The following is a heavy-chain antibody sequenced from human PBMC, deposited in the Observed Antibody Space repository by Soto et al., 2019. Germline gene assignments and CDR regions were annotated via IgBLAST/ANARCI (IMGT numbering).Heavy chain of an antibody. J-gene: IGHJ6*02. V-gene: IGHV1-24*01. CDR3: ATAGLSYGSSSYYYYYYGMDV. D-gene: IGHD3-10*01. CDR2: VDPEDGET. CDR1: GYTLTELS. Sequence: ASVKVSCKVSGYTLTELSMHWVRQAPGKGLERMGGVDPEDGETIYAQKFQGRVTMTEDTSTDTAYMELSSLRSEDTAVYYCATAGLSYGSSSYYYYYYGMDVWGQGTTVTVSS.